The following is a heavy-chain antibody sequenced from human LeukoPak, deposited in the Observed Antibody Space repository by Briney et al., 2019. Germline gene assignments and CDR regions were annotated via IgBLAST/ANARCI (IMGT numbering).Heavy chain of an antibody. CDR3: ASFRSYGVDV. CDR2: IYSGGST. Sequence: PGGSLRLSCAASGFTVSSNYMSWVRQAPGKGLEWVSVIYSGGSTYYADSVKGRFTIPRDSSKNTVYLQMNSLGAEDTAVYYCASFRSYGVDVWGQGTTVTVSS. V-gene: IGHV3-53*01. J-gene: IGHJ6*02. CDR1: GFTVSSNY.